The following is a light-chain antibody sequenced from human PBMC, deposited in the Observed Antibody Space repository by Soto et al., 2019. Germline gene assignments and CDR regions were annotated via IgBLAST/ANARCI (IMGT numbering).Light chain of an antibody. CDR1: QSVSSN. CDR3: QQYNNWPRT. CDR2: DAS. V-gene: IGKV3-15*01. J-gene: IGKJ1*01. Sequence: EIVMAQAPAPLSVSPGERGTLSCRGSQSVSSNLAWYQQKPGQTPRLLIYDASTGATGIPARFSGSGSGTEFTLTISSLQSEDFAVYYCQQYNNWPRTFGQGTKV.